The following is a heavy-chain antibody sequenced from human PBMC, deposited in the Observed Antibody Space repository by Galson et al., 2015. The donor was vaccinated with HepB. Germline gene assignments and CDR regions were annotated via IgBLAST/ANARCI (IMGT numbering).Heavy chain of an antibody. Sequence: SLRLSCAASGFTFSSYSMNWVRQAPGKGLEWVSYISSSRSSIYYADSVKGRFTISRDNAMNSLNLQMNSLRDEDTAVYYCAGRGYSYGFDYYYGMDVWGQGTTVTVSS. CDR2: ISSSRSSI. D-gene: IGHD5-18*01. V-gene: IGHV3-48*02. CDR3: AGRGYSYGFDYYYGMDV. CDR1: GFTFSSYS. J-gene: IGHJ6*02.